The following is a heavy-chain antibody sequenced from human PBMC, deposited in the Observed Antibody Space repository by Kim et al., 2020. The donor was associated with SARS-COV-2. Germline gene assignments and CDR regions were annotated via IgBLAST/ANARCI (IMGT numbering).Heavy chain of an antibody. V-gene: IGHV3-7*03. D-gene: IGHD4-17*01. J-gene: IGHJ6*02. Sequence: GGSLRLSCAASGFTFSSYWMSWVRQAPGKGLEWVANIKQDGSEKYYVDSVKGRFTISRDNAKNSLYLQMNSLRAEDTAVYYCARVSSGVTIYYYYYGMDVWGQGTTVTVSS. CDR3: ARVSSGVTIYYYYYGMDV. CDR1: GFTFSSYW. CDR2: IKQDGSEK.